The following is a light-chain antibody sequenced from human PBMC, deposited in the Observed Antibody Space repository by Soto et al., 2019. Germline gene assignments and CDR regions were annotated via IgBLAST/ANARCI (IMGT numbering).Light chain of an antibody. V-gene: IGKV1-39*01. CDR3: QQSYSTPF. CDR2: AAS. CDR1: QSISSY. J-gene: IGKJ3*01. Sequence: DIQMTQSPSSLSASVGDRVTITCRARQSISSYLNWYQQKPGKAPKLLIYAASSLQSGVPSRFSGSGSGTDFTLTISSLQPEDFATYYCQQSYSTPFFGPGTKVDLK.